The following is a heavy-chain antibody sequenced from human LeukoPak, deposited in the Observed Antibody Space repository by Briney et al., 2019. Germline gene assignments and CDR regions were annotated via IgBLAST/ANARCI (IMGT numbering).Heavy chain of an antibody. V-gene: IGHV4-34*01. CDR3: ARHGEYYFDY. CDR2: ISRRGNT. D-gene: IGHD3-10*01. Sequence: SETLSLTCAVYGGSFSGYYWSWIRQPPWKGLEWIGQISRRGNTNYNPSLKSRVTISVDTSKNQLALKLSTVTAADTALYYCARHGEYYFDYWGQGTLVTVSS. J-gene: IGHJ4*02. CDR1: GGSFSGYY.